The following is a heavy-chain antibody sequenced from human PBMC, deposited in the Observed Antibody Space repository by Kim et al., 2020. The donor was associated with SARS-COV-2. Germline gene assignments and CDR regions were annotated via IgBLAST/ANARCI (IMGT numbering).Heavy chain of an antibody. CDR2: IYYSGST. V-gene: IGHV4-59*13. CDR3: ARGGTPWFGEPMVDY. D-gene: IGHD3-10*01. Sequence: SETLSLTCTVSGGSISPYYWSWIRQPPGKGLEWIGYIYYSGSTNYNPSLKSRVTLSVDTSKNHFSLKLRSATAADTAVYYCARGGTPWFGEPMVDYWGQGTLVTVSS. CDR1: GGSISPYY. J-gene: IGHJ4*02.